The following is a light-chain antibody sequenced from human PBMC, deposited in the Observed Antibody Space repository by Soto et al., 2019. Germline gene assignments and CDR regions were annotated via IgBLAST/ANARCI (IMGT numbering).Light chain of an antibody. CDR3: AVWDDCLFYV. V-gene: IGLV1-44*01. J-gene: IGLJ1*01. Sequence: QSVLTQPPSASGTPGQRVTISCSGRSSNIGTNAVSWYRQLPGSAPHLLIYNDDHRPSGVPARFSGSKSGASVSLAISDLQSADDADYFCAVWDDCLFYVFGPATKLTVL. CDR1: SSNIGTNA. CDR2: NDD.